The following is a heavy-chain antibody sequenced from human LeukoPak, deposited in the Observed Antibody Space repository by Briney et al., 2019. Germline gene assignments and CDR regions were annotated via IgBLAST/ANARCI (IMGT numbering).Heavy chain of an antibody. Sequence: PGGSLRLSCAASGFTFSSYAMHWVRQAPGKGLEWVAVISYDGSNKYYADPVKGRFTISRDNSKNTLYLQMNSLRAEDTAVYYCARVLAAAAYYYYGMDVWGQGTTVTVSS. J-gene: IGHJ6*02. CDR3: ARVLAAAAYYYYGMDV. D-gene: IGHD6-13*01. V-gene: IGHV3-30*04. CDR1: GFTFSSYA. CDR2: ISYDGSNK.